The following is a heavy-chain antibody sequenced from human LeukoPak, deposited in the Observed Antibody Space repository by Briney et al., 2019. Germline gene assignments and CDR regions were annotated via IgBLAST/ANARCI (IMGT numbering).Heavy chain of an antibody. V-gene: IGHV4-59*08. J-gene: IGHJ4*02. CDR3: ARAQYSGSYYY. Sequence: SETLSLTCTVSGGSISSYYWSWLRQPPGKGLEWIGYIYYSGSTNYNPPLKSRVTISVDTSKNQFSLKLSSVTAADTAVYYCARAQYSGSYYYWGQGTLVTVSS. CDR2: IYYSGST. CDR1: GGSISSYY. D-gene: IGHD1-26*01.